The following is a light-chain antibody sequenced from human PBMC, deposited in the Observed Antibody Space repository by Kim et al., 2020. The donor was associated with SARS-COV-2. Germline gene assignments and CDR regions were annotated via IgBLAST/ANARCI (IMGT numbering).Light chain of an antibody. V-gene: IGLV1-40*01. CDR2: GNN. Sequence: RVTISCTGSSSNIGAGNAVRWYQQLPGTAPKPLIYGNNNRPSGVPDRFSGSKSGPSASLAITGLQAEDEADYYCQSYDSSLSGVVFGGGTHLTVL. J-gene: IGLJ2*01. CDR3: QSYDSSLSGVV. CDR1: SSNIGAGNA.